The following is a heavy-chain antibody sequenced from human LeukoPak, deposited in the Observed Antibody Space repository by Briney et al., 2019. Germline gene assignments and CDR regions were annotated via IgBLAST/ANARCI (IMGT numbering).Heavy chain of an antibody. J-gene: IGHJ4*02. CDR1: GFTFSSYS. V-gene: IGHV3-53*01. D-gene: IGHD6-13*01. CDR2: IYSGGST. CDR3: ARDSVAVAGRDY. Sequence: PGGSLRLSCAASGFTFSSYSMNWVRQAPGKGPEWVSVIYSGGSTYYADSVKGRFTISRDNSKNTLYLQMTRLRAEDTAVYYCARDSVAVAGRDYWGQGTLVTVSS.